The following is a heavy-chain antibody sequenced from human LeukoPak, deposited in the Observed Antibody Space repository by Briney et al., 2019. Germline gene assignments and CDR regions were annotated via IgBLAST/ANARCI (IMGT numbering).Heavy chain of an antibody. J-gene: IGHJ5*02. CDR2: IYYGAST. D-gene: IGHD6-19*01. V-gene: IGHV4-59*08. CDR1: GGSISSHY. Sequence: SETLSLTCTVSGGSISSHYWSWIRQPPGKGLEWIGYIYYGASTNYSPSLKGRVSISVDTSKNQFSLSLTSVTAADTAVYYCARSIAVAPIRLDPWGQGTLVTVSS. CDR3: ARSIAVAPIRLDP.